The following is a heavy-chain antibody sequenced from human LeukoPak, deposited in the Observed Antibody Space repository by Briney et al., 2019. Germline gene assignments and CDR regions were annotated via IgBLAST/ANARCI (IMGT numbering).Heavy chain of an antibody. V-gene: IGHV1-2*02. CDR2: INPNSGGT. CDR3: ARGQGYFDWLLYSQDH. J-gene: IGHJ4*02. Sequence: GASVKVSCKASGYTFTGYYMHWVRQAPGQGLEWMGWINPNSGGTNYAQKFQGRVTMTRDTSINTAYMELSRLRSDDTAVYYCARGQGYFDWLLYSQDHWGQGTLVTVSS. CDR1: GYTFTGYY. D-gene: IGHD3-9*01.